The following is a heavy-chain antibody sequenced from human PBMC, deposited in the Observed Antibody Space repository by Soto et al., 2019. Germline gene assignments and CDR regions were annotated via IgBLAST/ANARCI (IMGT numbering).Heavy chain of an antibody. J-gene: IGHJ3*02. Sequence: RASVKVSCKASGYTFTRYCISWVREAPGQGLEWMGWISAYNGNTNYAQKLQGRVTMTTDTSTSTAYMELRSLRSDDTAVYYCARSTTYYYDSSGKQGAFDIWGQGTMVTVSS. D-gene: IGHD3-22*01. CDR2: ISAYNGNT. V-gene: IGHV1-18*01. CDR3: ARSTTYYYDSSGKQGAFDI. CDR1: GYTFTRYC.